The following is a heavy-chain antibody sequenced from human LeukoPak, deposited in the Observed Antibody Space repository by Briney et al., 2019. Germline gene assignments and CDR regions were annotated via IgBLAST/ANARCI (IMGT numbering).Heavy chain of an antibody. V-gene: IGHV4-39*01. CDR3: ARGYDY. CDR1: GGSIVGSCYY. Sequence: PSETLSLTCTVSGGSIVGSCYYWGWIRQPPGKGLDWIGIINYSGNTYYNPSLRSRVSISVDTSRNQFSLNLNSMTASDTAVYYCARGYDYWGQGTLVTVSS. CDR2: INYSGNT. D-gene: IGHD3-22*01. J-gene: IGHJ4*02.